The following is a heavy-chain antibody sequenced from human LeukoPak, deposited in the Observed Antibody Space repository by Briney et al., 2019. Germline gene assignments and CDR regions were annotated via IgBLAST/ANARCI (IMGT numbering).Heavy chain of an antibody. CDR3: ARPSPRDHLDY. CDR1: GFTFSRYA. D-gene: IGHD1-14*01. CDR2: ISGSGGST. J-gene: IGHJ4*02. V-gene: IGHV3-23*01. Sequence: GGSLRLFCAASGFTFSRYAMSWAPDSPGKGREGVSAISGSGGSTCYADPVKGRFTISKDNSKNTLYLQMNSLRAEDTAVYYCARPSPRDHLDYWGQGTQVTVSS.